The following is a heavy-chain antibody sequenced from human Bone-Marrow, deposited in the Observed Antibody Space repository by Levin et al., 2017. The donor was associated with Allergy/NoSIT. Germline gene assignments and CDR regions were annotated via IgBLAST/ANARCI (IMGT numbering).Heavy chain of an antibody. CDR2: INPSDGST. V-gene: IGHV1-46*01. D-gene: IGHD3-10*01. Sequence: VASVKVSCKASGYTFTTYHMHWVRQAPGQGLEWMGIINPSDGSTRYAQKFQGRVTMTRDTSTSTVYMELSSLRSEDTAVYYCARNNYGSGSSFDIWGQGTMVTVSS. CDR3: ARNNYGSGSSFDI. CDR1: GYTFTTYH. J-gene: IGHJ3*02.